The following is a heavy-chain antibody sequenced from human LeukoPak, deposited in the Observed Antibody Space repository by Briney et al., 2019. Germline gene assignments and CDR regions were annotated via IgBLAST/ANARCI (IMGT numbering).Heavy chain of an antibody. CDR3: ARHPDYYYYGMDV. CDR2: IYDSGST. J-gene: IGHJ6*02. Sequence: SETLPLTCTVSGGSISSYYWSWIRQPPGRGLEWIGYIYDSGSTNYNPSLKSRVTMSVDTSKNQFSLKLTSVTAADTAVYYCARHPDYYYYGMDVWGQGTTVTASS. CDR1: GGSISSYY. V-gene: IGHV4-59*08.